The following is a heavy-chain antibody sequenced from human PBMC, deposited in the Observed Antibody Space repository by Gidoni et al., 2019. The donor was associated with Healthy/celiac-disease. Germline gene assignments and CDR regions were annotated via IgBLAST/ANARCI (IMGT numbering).Heavy chain of an antibody. CDR3: ARKRLTSYYDSSGYSDY. Sequence: QVQLQQWGAGLLKPSETRSLTCAVYGGSFSGYYWSWIRQPPGKGLEWIGEINHSGSTNYNPSLKSRVTISLDTSKNQFSLKLSSVTAADTAVYYCARKRLTSYYDSSGYSDYWGQGTLVTVSS. CDR2: INHSGST. J-gene: IGHJ4*02. CDR1: GGSFSGYY. V-gene: IGHV4-34*01. D-gene: IGHD3-22*01.